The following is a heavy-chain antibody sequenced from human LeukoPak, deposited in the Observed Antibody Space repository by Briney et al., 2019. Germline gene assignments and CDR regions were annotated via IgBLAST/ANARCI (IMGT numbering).Heavy chain of an antibody. CDR2: ISYDANIGSNK. V-gene: IGHV3-30-3*01. D-gene: IGHD3-3*01. Sequence: GGSLRLSCATSGFTFSRYAMHWVRQAPGKGLEWVALISYDANIGSNKYYADSVKGRFTISRDNSKNTLCLQMNSLRAEDTAAYYCARDGGYDFWSGYYQDYWGQGTLVTVSS. J-gene: IGHJ4*02. CDR1: GFTFSRYA. CDR3: ARDGGYDFWSGYYQDY.